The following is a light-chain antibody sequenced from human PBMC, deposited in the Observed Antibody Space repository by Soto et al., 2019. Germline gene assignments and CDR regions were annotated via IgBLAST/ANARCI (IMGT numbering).Light chain of an antibody. CDR1: QRITTY. CDR3: QQSDSTPYT. Sequence: IHMTQSPSSLSASVGDRVTITCRASQRITTYLNWYQQKPGKAPKLLISTAATLQGGVPSRFSGSGSGTDFTLTNTTLQPEDFATYFCQQSDSTPYTFGQGTKLEIK. J-gene: IGKJ2*01. V-gene: IGKV1-39*01. CDR2: TAA.